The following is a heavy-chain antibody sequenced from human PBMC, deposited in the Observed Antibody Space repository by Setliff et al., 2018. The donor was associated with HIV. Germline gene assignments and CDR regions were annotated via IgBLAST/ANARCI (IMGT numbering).Heavy chain of an antibody. V-gene: IGHV3-23*01. CDR2: I. Sequence: GGSLRLSCAASGFIFSSYAMSWVRQAPGKGLEWVSSIADSVKGRFTISRDNSKNTVYLQMNSLQMHSLRAEDTAIYYCAKGARRSGFALDYWGQGTLVTVSS. CDR3: AKGARRSGFALDY. D-gene: IGHD5-12*01. J-gene: IGHJ4*02. CDR1: GFIFSSYA.